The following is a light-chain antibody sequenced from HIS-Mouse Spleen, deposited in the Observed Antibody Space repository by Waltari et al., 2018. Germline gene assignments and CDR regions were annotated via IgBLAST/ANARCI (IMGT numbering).Light chain of an antibody. J-gene: IGKJ2*01. CDR1: KDIDND. Sequence: ETTLTQSPAFSSATPEDRVTFPCKTSKDIDNDMNWYQQKPGEAAMFIIQKATTLVPGIPPRFSGSGYGTDFTLTINNIEAEDVAYYFCIQDVNFPYTFGQGTKLEIK. V-gene: IGKV5-2*01. CDR3: IQDVNFPYT. CDR2: KAT.